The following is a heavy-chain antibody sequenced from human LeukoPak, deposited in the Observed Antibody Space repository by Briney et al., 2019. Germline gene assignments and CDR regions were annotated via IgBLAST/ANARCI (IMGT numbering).Heavy chain of an antibody. V-gene: IGHV4-34*01. J-gene: IGHJ3*02. CDR1: GGSFSGYY. Sequence: SETLSLTCAVYGGSFSGYYWSWIRQPPGKGLEWIGEINHSGSTNYNPSLKSRVTISVDTSKNQFSLKLCSVTAADTAVYYCARDATFDAFDIWGQGTMVTVSS. CDR2: INHSGST. CDR3: ARDATFDAFDI.